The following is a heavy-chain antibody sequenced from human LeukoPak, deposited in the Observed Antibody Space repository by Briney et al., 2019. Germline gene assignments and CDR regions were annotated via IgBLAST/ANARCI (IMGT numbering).Heavy chain of an antibody. D-gene: IGHD5-12*01. CDR2: IRSRNYGGTT. V-gene: IGHV3-49*04. CDR1: GFTFGDYA. J-gene: IGHJ4*02. Sequence: GGSLRLSCTGSGFTFGDYAMNWVRQAPGKGLEWVGFIRSRNYGGTTEYAASVKGGFTISRDDSKSIAYLQMNSLKTEDTAMYYCTRVIVATKDYWGQGTLVTVSS. CDR3: TRVIVATKDY.